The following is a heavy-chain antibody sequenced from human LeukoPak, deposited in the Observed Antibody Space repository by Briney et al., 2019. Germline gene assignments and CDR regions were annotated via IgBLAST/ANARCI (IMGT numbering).Heavy chain of an antibody. CDR1: GFTFSSYA. Sequence: PGGSLRLSCAASGFTFSSYAMHWVRQAPGKGLEWVAVISYDGSNKYYADSVKGRFTTSRDNSKNTLYLQMNSLRAEDTAVYYCASDSSGYFGPWGQGTLVTVSS. V-gene: IGHV3-30*04. CDR3: ASDSSGYFGP. D-gene: IGHD3-22*01. CDR2: ISYDGSNK. J-gene: IGHJ5*02.